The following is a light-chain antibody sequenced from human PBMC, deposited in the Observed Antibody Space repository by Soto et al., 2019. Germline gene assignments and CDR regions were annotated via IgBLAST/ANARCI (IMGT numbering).Light chain of an antibody. Sequence: EIVMTQSPATLSVSPGERATLSCRASQSVSSYLAWYQQKPGQTPRLLIYDTSTRATGIPARFSGSGSGTEFTLTISSLQSEDFAIDYCQQYNHWPLLTFGQGTRLEIK. J-gene: IGKJ5*01. CDR2: DTS. CDR3: QQYNHWPLLT. CDR1: QSVSSY. V-gene: IGKV3-15*01.